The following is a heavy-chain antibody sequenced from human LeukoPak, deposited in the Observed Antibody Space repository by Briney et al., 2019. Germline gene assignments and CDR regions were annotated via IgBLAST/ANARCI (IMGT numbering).Heavy chain of an antibody. CDR3: ARLGAQKFRYCSSTSLRRCGDAFDI. CDR1: GYSISSGYY. CDR2: IYYSGST. V-gene: IGHV4-61*01. D-gene: IGHD2-2*01. Sequence: SETLSLTCSVSGYSISSGYYWSWIRQPPGKGLEWIGYIYYSGSTNYNPSRKSRVTISVDTSKNQFSLKLSSVTAADTAVYYCARLGAQKFRYCSSTSLRRCGDAFDIWGQGTMVTVSS. J-gene: IGHJ3*02.